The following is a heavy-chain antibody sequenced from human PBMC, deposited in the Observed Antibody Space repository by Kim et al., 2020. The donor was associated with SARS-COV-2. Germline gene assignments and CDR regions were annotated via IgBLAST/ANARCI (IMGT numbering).Heavy chain of an antibody. D-gene: IGHD3-22*01. CDR2: IWYDGSNK. V-gene: IGHV3-33*01. CDR3: ASLYYYDSSGVNDAFDI. CDR1: GFTFSSYG. Sequence: GGSLRLSCAASGFTFSSYGMHWVRQAPGKGLEWVAVIWYDGSNKYYADSVKGRFTISRDNSKNTLYLQMNSLRAEDTAVYYCASLYYYDSSGVNDAFDIWGQGTMVTVSS. J-gene: IGHJ3*02.